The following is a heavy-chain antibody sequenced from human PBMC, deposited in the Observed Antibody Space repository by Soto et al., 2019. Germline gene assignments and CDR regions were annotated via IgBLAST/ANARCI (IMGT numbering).Heavy chain of an antibody. J-gene: IGHJ6*02. CDR3: ARCSSTTSRIGMDV. V-gene: IGHV1-2*04. CDR1: GYTFTGYY. Sequence: KVSCKASGYTFTGYYMHWVRQAPGQGLEWMGWINPNSGGTNYAQKFQGWVTMTRDTSISTAYMELSRLRSDDTAVYYCARCSSTTSRIGMDVWGQGTTVTVSS. CDR2: INPNSGGT. D-gene: IGHD2-2*01.